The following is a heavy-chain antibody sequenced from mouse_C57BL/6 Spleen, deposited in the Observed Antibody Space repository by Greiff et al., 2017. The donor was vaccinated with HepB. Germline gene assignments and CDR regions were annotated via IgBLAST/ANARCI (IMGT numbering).Heavy chain of an antibody. D-gene: IGHD2-4*01. J-gene: IGHJ4*01. V-gene: IGHV1-72*01. CDR2: IDPNRGGT. CDR1: GYTFTSYW. CDR3: ARGDLLRFWGYAMDY. Sequence: QVQLQQPGAELVKPGASVKLSCKASGYTFTSYWMHWVKQRPGRGLEWIGRIDPNRGGTKYNEKFKSKATLTVDKPSSTAYMQLSSLTSEDSAVYYCARGDLLRFWGYAMDYWGQGTSVTVSS.